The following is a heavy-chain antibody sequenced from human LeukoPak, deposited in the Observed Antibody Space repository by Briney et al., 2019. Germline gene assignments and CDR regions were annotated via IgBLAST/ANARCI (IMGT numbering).Heavy chain of an antibody. D-gene: IGHD5-18*01. Sequence: GGSLRLSCAASGFTFSSYAMTWVRQAPGKGLEWVSSITTSSSYIYYADSVKGRFTISRDNAKNSLYLQMNSLRAEDTAVYYCARDLGGYSYGSHFDYWGQGTLVTVSS. CDR2: ITTSSSYI. CDR3: ARDLGGYSYGSHFDY. CDR1: GFTFSSYA. V-gene: IGHV3-21*01. J-gene: IGHJ4*02.